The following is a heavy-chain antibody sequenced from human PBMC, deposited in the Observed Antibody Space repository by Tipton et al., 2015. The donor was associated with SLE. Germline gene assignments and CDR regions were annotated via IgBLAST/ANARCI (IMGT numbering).Heavy chain of an antibody. CDR1: GFTFTSYG. Sequence: SLRLSCAASGFTFTSYGMHWVRQAPGKGLEWVAVIWYDGSNKYYADSVKGRFTISRDNSKNTLYLQMNSLRAEDTAVYYCARDEVGIGDPLDYWGQGTLVTVSS. V-gene: IGHV3-33*08. J-gene: IGHJ4*02. CDR3: ARDEVGIGDPLDY. CDR2: IWYDGSNK. D-gene: IGHD3-16*01.